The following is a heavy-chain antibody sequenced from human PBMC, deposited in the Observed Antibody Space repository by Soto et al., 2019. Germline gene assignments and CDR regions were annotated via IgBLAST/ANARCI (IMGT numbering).Heavy chain of an antibody. J-gene: IGHJ4*02. Sequence: ASVKVSCKASGGTFSSYAISWVRQAPGQGLEWMGGIIPIFGTANYAQKFQGRVTITADESTSTAYMELSSLRSEDTAVYYCARDREFIAAAEDGGQGTLVTVSS. CDR3: ARDREFIAAAED. V-gene: IGHV1-69*13. CDR1: GGTFSSYA. CDR2: IIPIFGTA. D-gene: IGHD6-13*01.